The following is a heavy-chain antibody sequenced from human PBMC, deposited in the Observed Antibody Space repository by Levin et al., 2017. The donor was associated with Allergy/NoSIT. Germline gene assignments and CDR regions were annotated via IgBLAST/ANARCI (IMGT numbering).Heavy chain of an antibody. D-gene: IGHD5-12*01. CDR3: GTGGLGI. CDR2: IKSETDGGTT. V-gene: IGHV3-15*01. J-gene: IGHJ4*02. CDR1: GFAFSSAS. Sequence: GESLKISCAASGFAFSSASMGWVRQAPEKGLEWVVRIKSETDGGTTDYVAPVKGRFSVSRDDSKNMLYLQMNSLKGEDTAVYYCGTGGLGIWGQGTLVTVSS.